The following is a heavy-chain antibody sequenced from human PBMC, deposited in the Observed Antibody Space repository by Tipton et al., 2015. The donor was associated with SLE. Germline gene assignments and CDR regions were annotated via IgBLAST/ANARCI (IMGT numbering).Heavy chain of an antibody. CDR2: IYYSGST. J-gene: IGHJ5*02. D-gene: IGHD4-11*01. Sequence: TLSLTCTVSGGSISSGGYYWGWIRQSPGKGLEWIGNIYYSGSTYYNPSLKSRVTISVDTSTNQFSLELSSMTAADTAVYYCARRSDDYSNWFDPWGQGTQVSVSS. V-gene: IGHV4-39*07. CDR1: GGSISSGGYY. CDR3: ARRSDDYSNWFDP.